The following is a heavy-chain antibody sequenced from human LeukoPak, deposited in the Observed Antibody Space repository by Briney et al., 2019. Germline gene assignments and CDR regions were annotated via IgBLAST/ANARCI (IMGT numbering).Heavy chain of an antibody. CDR3: ARDTMCSGGSCYSDY. D-gene: IGHD2-15*01. Sequence: SETLSLTCTVSGDSISSGYYWGWIRQPPGKGLEWIGSIYHSGSTYNNPSLKSRVTISVDTSKNQFSLKLSSVAAADTAVYYCARDTMCSGGSCYSDYWGQGTLVTVSS. J-gene: IGHJ4*02. CDR1: GDSISSGYY. V-gene: IGHV4-38-2*02. CDR2: IYHSGST.